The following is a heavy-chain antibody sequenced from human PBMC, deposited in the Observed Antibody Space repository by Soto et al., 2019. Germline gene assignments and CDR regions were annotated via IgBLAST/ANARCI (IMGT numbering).Heavy chain of an antibody. CDR1: GGSISSGCYY. D-gene: IGHD3-9*01. V-gene: IGHV4-31*03. CDR3: ARVSAELRYFDWIYGMDV. CDR2: IYYSGST. J-gene: IGHJ6*02. Sequence: SETLSLTCTVSGGSISSGCYYWSWIRQHPGKGLEWIGYIYYSGSTYYNPSLKSRVTISVDTSKNQFSLKLSSVTAADTAVYYCARVSAELRYFDWIYGMDVWGQGTTVTVSS.